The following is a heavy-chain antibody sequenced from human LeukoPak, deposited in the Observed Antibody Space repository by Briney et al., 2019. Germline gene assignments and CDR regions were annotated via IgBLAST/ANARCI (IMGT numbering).Heavy chain of an antibody. Sequence: GGSLRLSCATSGFTFSSYAMHWVRQAPGKGLEWVAFIRYDGSNKYCADSVKGRFTISRDNSKNTLYLQMGSLRAEDMAVYYCARAPQYDILTGPYTYWGQGTLVTVSS. CDR1: GFTFSSYA. V-gene: IGHV3-30*02. CDR3: ARAPQYDILTGPYTY. CDR2: IRYDGSNK. J-gene: IGHJ4*02. D-gene: IGHD3-9*01.